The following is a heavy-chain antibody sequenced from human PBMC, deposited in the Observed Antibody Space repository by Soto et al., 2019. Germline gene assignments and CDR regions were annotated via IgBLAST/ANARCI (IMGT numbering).Heavy chain of an antibody. V-gene: IGHV3-23*01. CDR1: GFTFSNYA. CDR3: ARESEH. J-gene: IGHJ4*01. CDR2: ITGSAGGT. D-gene: IGHD1-1*01. Sequence: PGGSLRLSCAASGFTFSNYAMSWVRQAPGKGLEWVSTITGSAGGTYYADSMKGRFTISRDNSKSTLYLQMYSLRVEDTAVYYCARESEHWGHGTLVTVSS.